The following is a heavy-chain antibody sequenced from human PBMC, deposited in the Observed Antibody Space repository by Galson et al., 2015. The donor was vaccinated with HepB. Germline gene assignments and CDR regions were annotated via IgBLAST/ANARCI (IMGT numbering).Heavy chain of an antibody. CDR1: GFTFSSYG. Sequence: SLRLSCAASGFTFSSYGMHWVRQAPGKGLEWVAVISYDGSNKYYADSVKGRFTISRDNSKNTLYLQMNSLRAEDTAVYYCAKDPGVRHTHQLATWVDYWGQGTLVTVSS. CDR3: AKDPGVRHTHQLATWVDY. CDR2: ISYDGSNK. J-gene: IGHJ4*02. V-gene: IGHV3-30*18. D-gene: IGHD6-13*01.